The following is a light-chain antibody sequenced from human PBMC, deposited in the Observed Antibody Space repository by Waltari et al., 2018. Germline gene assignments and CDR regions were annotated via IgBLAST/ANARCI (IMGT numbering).Light chain of an antibody. CDR1: GNDVGGFNY. CDR3: CSYAGRSTLT. J-gene: IGLJ3*02. Sequence: QSALTQPRSVAGSLGQSVTISCTGTGNDVGGFNYVSWYQLQPGKATKFIIYDVTKRPSGVPDRFSGSKSGNTASLIISGLQAEDEADYFCCSYAGRSTLTFGGGTKLTVL. V-gene: IGLV2-11*01. CDR2: DVT.